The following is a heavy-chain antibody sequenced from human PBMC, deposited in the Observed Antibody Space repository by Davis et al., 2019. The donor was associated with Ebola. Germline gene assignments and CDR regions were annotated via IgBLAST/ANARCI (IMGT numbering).Heavy chain of an antibody. J-gene: IGHJ4*02. Sequence: MPSETLSLTCAVSGGSISSSNWWSWVRPPPGKGLEWIGETYHSGSTNYNPSLKSRVTISVDKSENQFSLKLSSVTAADTAVYYCAREKSDAGGEYYFDYWGQGTLVTVSS. CDR1: GGSISSSNW. CDR3: AREKSDAGGEYYFDY. V-gene: IGHV4-4*02. CDR2: TYHSGST. D-gene: IGHD3-16*01.